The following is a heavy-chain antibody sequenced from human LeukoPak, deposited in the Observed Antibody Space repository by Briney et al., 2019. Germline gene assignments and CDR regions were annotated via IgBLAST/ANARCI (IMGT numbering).Heavy chain of an antibody. CDR3: ARVARGNYYHFDS. CDR1: GFTFSTYS. Sequence: PGGSLRLSCATSGFTFSTYSLTWVRQAPGKGLEWVSYISSSSETTSCADSVKGRFTSSRDYAKNSLYLQMTSLRAEDTAVYYCARVARGNYYHFDSWGQGTLVTVSS. D-gene: IGHD1-26*01. J-gene: IGHJ4*02. V-gene: IGHV3-48*04. CDR2: ISSSSETT.